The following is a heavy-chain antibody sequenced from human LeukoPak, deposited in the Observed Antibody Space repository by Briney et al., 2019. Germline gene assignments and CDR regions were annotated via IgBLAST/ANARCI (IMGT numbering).Heavy chain of an antibody. CDR3: ARDSYYYDSSGYPPHLSY. J-gene: IGHJ4*02. CDR2: ISAYNGNT. CDR1: GYTLTELS. V-gene: IGHV1-18*01. Sequence: GASVKVSCKVSGYTLTELSMHWVRQAPGQGLEWMGWISAYNGNTNYAQKLQGRVTMTTDTSTSTAYMELRSLRSDDTAVYYCARDSYYYDSSGYPPHLSYWGQGTLVTVSS. D-gene: IGHD3-22*01.